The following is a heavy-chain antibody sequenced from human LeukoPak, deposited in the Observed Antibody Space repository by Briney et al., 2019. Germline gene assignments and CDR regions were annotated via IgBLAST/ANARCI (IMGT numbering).Heavy chain of an antibody. Sequence: GESLTLSCTASGFSFSSYWMHWVRQAAGRGLEWVARINIDGRVTDYTNSEGCVTGRFTISRDRSKNTLYLQVNSLRAEDTAVYSCARGDSLLVCTSAYFRDALDLWGQGTLVTVSS. CDR2: INIDGRVT. CDR1: GFSFSSYW. J-gene: IGHJ4*02. D-gene: IGHD3-22*01. V-gene: IGHV3-74*01. CDR3: ARGDSLLVCTSAYFRDALDL.